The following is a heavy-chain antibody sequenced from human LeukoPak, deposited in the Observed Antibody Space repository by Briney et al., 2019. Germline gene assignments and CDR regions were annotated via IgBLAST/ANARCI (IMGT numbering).Heavy chain of an antibody. V-gene: IGHV1-8*01. CDR2: MNPNSGNT. CDR3: ARGDLDGYPQGEIDY. Sequence: ASVKVSCKASGYTFTSYDINWVRQATGQGLKWMGWMNPNSGNTGYAQKFQGRVTMTRNTSISTAYMELSSLRSEDTAVYYCARGDLDGYPQGEIDYWGQGTLVTVSS. CDR1: GYTFTSYD. J-gene: IGHJ4*02. D-gene: IGHD5-24*01.